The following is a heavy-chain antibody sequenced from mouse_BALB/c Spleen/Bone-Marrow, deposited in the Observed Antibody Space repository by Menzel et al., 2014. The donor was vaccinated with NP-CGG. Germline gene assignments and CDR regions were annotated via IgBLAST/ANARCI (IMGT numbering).Heavy chain of an antibody. J-gene: IGHJ4*01. CDR3: TREGFGSYGYAMDY. V-gene: IGHV3-2*02. D-gene: IGHD1-1*02. CDR1: GYSITSDYA. Sequence: ESGPGLVKPSQSLSLTCSVTGYSITSDYAWNWIRQFPGNKLEWMGYISYSGTTRYNPSLKSRISITRDTSKNQFFLQFNSVTTEDTATYYCTREGFGSYGYAMDYWGQGTSVTVSS. CDR2: ISYSGTT.